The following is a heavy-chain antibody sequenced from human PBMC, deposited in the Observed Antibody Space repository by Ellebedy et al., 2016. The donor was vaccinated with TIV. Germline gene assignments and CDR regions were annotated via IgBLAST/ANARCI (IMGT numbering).Heavy chain of an antibody. CDR2: ISSTGSRT. J-gene: IGHJ4*02. D-gene: IGHD5-24*01. CDR3: AKGRGDGSDRNSPRYYFDY. Sequence: PGGSLRLSCAASGFTFSSYAMNWVRQAPGKGLEWVSTISSTGSRTYYADSVEGRFIISRDNYKKPLYLQMNSLRAEDTAVYYCAKGRGDGSDRNSPRYYFDYWGLGTLVTVSS. CDR1: GFTFSSYA. V-gene: IGHV3-23*01.